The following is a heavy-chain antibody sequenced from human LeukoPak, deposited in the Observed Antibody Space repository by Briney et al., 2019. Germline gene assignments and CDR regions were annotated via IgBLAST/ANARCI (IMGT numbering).Heavy chain of an antibody. J-gene: IGHJ6*03. D-gene: IGHD5-24*01. V-gene: IGHV4-59*11. CDR3: AGGRWLQFNYYYYYMDV. Sequence: PSETLSLTCTVSGGSISSHYWSWIRQPPGKGLEWIGYIYYSGSTNYNPSLKSRVTISVDTSKNQFSLKLSSVTAADTAVYYCAGGRWLQFNYYYYYMDVWGKGTTVTVSS. CDR2: IYYSGST. CDR1: GGSISSHY.